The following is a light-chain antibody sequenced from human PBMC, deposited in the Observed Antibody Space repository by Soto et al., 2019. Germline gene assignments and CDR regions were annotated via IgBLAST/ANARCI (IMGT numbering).Light chain of an antibody. CDR1: QSISVTY. Sequence: EIVLTQSPGTLSLSPGERATLSCRASQSISVTYLAWYQQKPGQAPRLLIYGASSRATGIPDRFSGSGSGTDFTLTISRLEPEDFAVYYCQQYGSSQITFGQGTRLEIK. J-gene: IGKJ5*01. CDR3: QQYGSSQIT. V-gene: IGKV3-20*01. CDR2: GAS.